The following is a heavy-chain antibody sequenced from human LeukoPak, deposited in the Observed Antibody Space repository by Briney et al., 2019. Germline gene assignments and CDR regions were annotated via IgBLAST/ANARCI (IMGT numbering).Heavy chain of an antibody. J-gene: IGHJ5*02. V-gene: IGHV3-15*01. D-gene: IGHD3-10*01. CDR3: TTDPSYGSGSYYSFDP. Sequence: GGSLRLSCAASGFTFSNAWMSWVRQAPGKGLEWVGRIKSKTDGGTTDYAAPVKGRLTISRDDSKNTLYLQMNSLKTEDTAVYYCTTDPSYGSGSYYSFDPRGQGTLVTVPS. CDR2: IKSKTDGGTT. CDR1: GFTFSNAW.